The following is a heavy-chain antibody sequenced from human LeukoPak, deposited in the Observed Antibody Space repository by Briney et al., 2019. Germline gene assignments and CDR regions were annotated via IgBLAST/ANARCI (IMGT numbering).Heavy chain of an antibody. Sequence: GGSLRLSCAASGFSFAGYTMHWVRQAPGKGLEWVSLISWNGYSTSYGDSVKGRFTISRDNAKNSLYLQMNSLRAEDTAVYYCAELGITMIGGVWGKGTTVTISS. CDR3: AELGITMIGGV. CDR1: GFSFAGYT. D-gene: IGHD3-10*02. V-gene: IGHV3-43*01. CDR2: ISWNGYST. J-gene: IGHJ6*04.